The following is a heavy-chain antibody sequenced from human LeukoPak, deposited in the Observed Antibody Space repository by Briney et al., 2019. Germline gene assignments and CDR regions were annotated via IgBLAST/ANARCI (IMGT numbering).Heavy chain of an antibody. CDR2: INHSGST. CDR1: GGSFSGYY. CDR3: ARDVNDYGDYLRRRRNWFDP. V-gene: IGHV4-34*01. J-gene: IGHJ5*02. D-gene: IGHD4-17*01. Sequence: SETLSLTCAVYGGSFSGYYWSWIRQPPGKGLEWIGEINHSGSTNYNPSLKSRVTISVDTSKNQFSLKLSSVTAADTAVYYCARDVNDYGDYLRRRRNWFDPWGQGTLVTVSS.